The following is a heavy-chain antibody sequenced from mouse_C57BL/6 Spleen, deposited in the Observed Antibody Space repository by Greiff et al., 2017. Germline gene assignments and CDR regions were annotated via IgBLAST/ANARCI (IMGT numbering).Heavy chain of an antibody. CDR1: GFSLTSYG. Sequence: QVQLQQSGPGLVQPSQSLSITCTVSGFSLTSYGVHWVRQSPGKGLEWLGVIWSGGSTDYNAAFISRLSISKDNSKSQVFFKMNSLQADDTAIYYCAITAQARDYYAMDYWGQGTSVTVSS. J-gene: IGHJ4*01. CDR2: IWSGGST. V-gene: IGHV2-2*01. D-gene: IGHD3-2*02. CDR3: AITAQARDYYAMDY.